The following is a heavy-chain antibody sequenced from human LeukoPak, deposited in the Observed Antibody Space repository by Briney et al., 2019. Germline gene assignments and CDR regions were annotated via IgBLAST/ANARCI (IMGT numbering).Heavy chain of an antibody. D-gene: IGHD2-2*01. V-gene: IGHV4-34*01. CDR2: INHSGST. CDR1: GGSFSGYY. J-gene: IGHJ3*02. CDR3: ARAIRDIVVVPVPRGYAFDI. Sequence: SETLSLTCAVSGGSFSGYYCCWIRQPPGKGLEWIGEINHSGSTNYNPSLKSRVTISVDTSKNQFSLKLSSVTAADTAVYYCARAIRDIVVVPVPRGYAFDIWGHGTMVTVSS.